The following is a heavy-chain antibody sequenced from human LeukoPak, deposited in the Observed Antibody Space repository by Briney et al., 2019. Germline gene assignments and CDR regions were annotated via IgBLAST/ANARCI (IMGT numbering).Heavy chain of an antibody. V-gene: IGHV3-23*01. CDR2: ISGSGGST. CDR3: AKDAYYSGSYYDY. CDR1: GFTFSTYG. Sequence: PGGSLRLSCAASGFTFSTYGMSWVRQAPGKGLEWVSSISGSGGSTNYADSVKGRFTISRDNSKNTLYLQMNSLRAEDTAVYYCAKDAYYSGSYYDYWGQGTLVTVSS. J-gene: IGHJ4*02. D-gene: IGHD1-26*01.